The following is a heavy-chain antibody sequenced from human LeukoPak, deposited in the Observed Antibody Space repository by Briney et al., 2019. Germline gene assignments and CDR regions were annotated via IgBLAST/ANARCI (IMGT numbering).Heavy chain of an antibody. CDR2: IYHSGTT. Sequence: SGTLSLTCAVSGGSITNTNWWSWVRQPPGKGLEWIGEIYHSGTTNYNPSFNSRVTISVDKSKNHFSLKLNSVTAADTAIYYCARAPYYDYVWGSYLRHYYSDYWGQGTLVTVSS. V-gene: IGHV4-4*02. CDR3: ARAPYYDYVWGSYLRHYYSDY. J-gene: IGHJ4*02. D-gene: IGHD3-16*02. CDR1: GGSITNTNW.